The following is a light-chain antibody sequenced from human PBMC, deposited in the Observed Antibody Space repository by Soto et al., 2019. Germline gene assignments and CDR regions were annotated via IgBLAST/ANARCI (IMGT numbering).Light chain of an antibody. Sequence: EIALTQSLGTLSLSTGERATLSCRASQSFNSIYLAWYQQKPGQAPRLLIYGASSRATGIPDRFSGSGSGTDFTLTISRLEPEDFAVYYCHQYDSWTFGQGTKVDIK. CDR2: GAS. V-gene: IGKV3-20*01. J-gene: IGKJ1*01. CDR3: HQYDSWT. CDR1: QSFNSIY.